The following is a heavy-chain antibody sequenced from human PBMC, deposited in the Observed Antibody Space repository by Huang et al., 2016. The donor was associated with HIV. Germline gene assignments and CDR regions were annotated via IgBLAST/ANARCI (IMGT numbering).Heavy chain of an antibody. CDR1: SRCSL. D-gene: IGHD6-19*01. CDR3: ARHGRVAGHYYNNMDV. V-gene: IGHV4-39*01. J-gene: IGHJ6*02. CDR2: SYYSGNT. Sequence: SRCSLGGWIGGPAGKGTRGIGSSYYSGNTDYNPPRKSRVTIAVDTSKNQFSLKVNAVTAADTAVYYCARHGRVAGHYYNNMDVWGRGTTVTVSS.